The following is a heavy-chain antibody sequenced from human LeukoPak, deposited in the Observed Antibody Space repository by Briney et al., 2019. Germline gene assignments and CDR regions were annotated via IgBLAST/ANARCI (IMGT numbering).Heavy chain of an antibody. J-gene: IGHJ4*02. CDR1: GFTFSSYA. CDR2: ISGSGGST. V-gene: IGHV3-23*01. CDR3: AKDPGYSYGYNYFDY. D-gene: IGHD5-18*01. Sequence: GGSLRLSCAASGFTFSSYAMSWVRQAPGKGLEWVSAISGSGGSTYYADSVKGRFTISRDNSKNTLYLQMNSLRAEDTAVYYCAKDPGYSYGYNYFDYWGQGTLVTVSS.